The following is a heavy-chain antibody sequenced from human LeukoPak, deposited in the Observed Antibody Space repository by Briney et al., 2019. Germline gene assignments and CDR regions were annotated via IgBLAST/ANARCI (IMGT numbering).Heavy chain of an antibody. J-gene: IGHJ4*02. D-gene: IGHD6-19*01. CDR3: ATAVASSSGWYADY. V-gene: IGHV3-33*01. CDR2: IWYDGSNK. CDR1: GFTFRSYG. Sequence: GGSLRLSCAASGFTFRSYGMHWVRQAPGKGLEWVAVIWYDGSNKYYADSVKGRFTVSRDNSKNTLYLQMNSLRAEDTAVYYCATAVASSSGWYADYWGQGTLVTVSS.